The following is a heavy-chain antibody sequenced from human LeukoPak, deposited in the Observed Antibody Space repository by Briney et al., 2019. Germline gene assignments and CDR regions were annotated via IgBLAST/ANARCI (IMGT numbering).Heavy chain of an antibody. J-gene: IGHJ3*02. CDR2: ISGSGGST. Sequence: GGSLRLSCAASGFTFSTYAMSWVRQAPGKGLEWVSGISGSGGSTYYADSVKGRFTISRDNSKNTVYLQMNSLRAEDTAVYYCAKDRKYSSGRDGFDIWGQGTLVTVSS. CDR3: AKDRKYSSGRDGFDI. D-gene: IGHD6-19*01. V-gene: IGHV3-23*01. CDR1: GFTFSTYA.